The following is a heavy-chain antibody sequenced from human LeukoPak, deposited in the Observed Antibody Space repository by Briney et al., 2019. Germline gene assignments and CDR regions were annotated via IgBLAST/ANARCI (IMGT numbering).Heavy chain of an antibody. J-gene: IGHJ3*02. V-gene: IGHV3-7*03. D-gene: IGHD5-24*01. CDR3: ARGKMATIPNAFDI. CDR2: IKQDGSEK. Sequence: GGSLRLSCAASGFTFSNYWMSWVRQAPGKGLEWVANIKQDGSEKYYVDSVKGRFTISRDNAKNSLYLQMNSLRAEDTAVYYCARGKMATIPNAFDIWGQGTMVTVSS. CDR1: GFTFSNYW.